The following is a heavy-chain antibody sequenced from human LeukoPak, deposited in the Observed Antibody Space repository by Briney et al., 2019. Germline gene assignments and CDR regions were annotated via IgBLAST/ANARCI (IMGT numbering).Heavy chain of an antibody. CDR1: RGSFSGYF. CDR2: VIHSGST. CDR3: ARSTSLHLWKRVDY. V-gene: IGHV4-34*12. J-gene: IGHJ4*02. D-gene: IGHD3-16*02. Sequence: SETLSLTCVVYRGSFSGYFWSWVRHPPGKGREWNGEVIHSGSTKYNPSLKRQVTISVDMSKNQFSLKLSSVTAADTAVYYCARSTSLHLWKRVDYWGQGTLVTVSS.